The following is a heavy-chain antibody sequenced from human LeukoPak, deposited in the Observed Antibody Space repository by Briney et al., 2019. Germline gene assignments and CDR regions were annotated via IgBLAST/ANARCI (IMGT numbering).Heavy chain of an antibody. Sequence: GGSLRLSCAASGFTFSSYSMNWVRQAPGKGLEWVSSISSSSSYIYYADSVKGRFTISRDNANNSLYLQMNSLRAEDTAVYYCARDLSGIAGYTYGRGIDYWGQGTLVTVSS. V-gene: IGHV3-21*01. D-gene: IGHD5-18*01. CDR3: ARDLSGIAGYTYGRGIDY. CDR2: ISSSSSYI. J-gene: IGHJ4*02. CDR1: GFTFSSYS.